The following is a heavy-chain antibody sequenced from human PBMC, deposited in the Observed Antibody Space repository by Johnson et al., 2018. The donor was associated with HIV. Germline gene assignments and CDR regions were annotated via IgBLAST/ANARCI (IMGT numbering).Heavy chain of an antibody. V-gene: IGHV3-30*02. Sequence: VQLVESGGGVVQPGGSLRLSCAASGFTFSSYGMHWVRQAPGKGLEWVAFIRYDGSNKYYADSVKGRFTISRDNSKNTLYLQMNSLRAEDTAVYYCAKDELGMGIGGAFDIWGQGTMVTVSS. CDR1: GFTFSSYG. CDR2: IRYDGSNK. D-gene: IGHD3-3*01. CDR3: AKDELGMGIGGAFDI. J-gene: IGHJ3*02.